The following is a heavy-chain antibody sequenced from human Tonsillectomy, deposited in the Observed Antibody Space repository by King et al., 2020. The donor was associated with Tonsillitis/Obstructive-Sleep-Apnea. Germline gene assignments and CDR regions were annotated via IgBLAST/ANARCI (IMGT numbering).Heavy chain of an antibody. CDR2: IDPSDSYT. J-gene: IGHJ6*03. CDR1: GYSFTSYW. D-gene: IGHD1-26*01. V-gene: IGHV5-10-1*01. Sequence: EQLVQSGAEVKKPGESLRISCKGSGYSFTSYWISWVRQMPGKGLEWMGRIDPSDSYTDYSPSFQGHVTISADKSISTAYLQWSSRRASDTAMYYCARLAPGTLYYYYHMDVWGKGTTVTVSS. CDR3: ARLAPGTLYYYYHMDV.